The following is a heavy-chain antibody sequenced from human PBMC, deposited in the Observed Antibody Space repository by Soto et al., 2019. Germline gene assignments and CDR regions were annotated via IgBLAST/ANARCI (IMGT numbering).Heavy chain of an antibody. J-gene: IGHJ6*02. D-gene: IGHD4-4*01. Sequence: PSETLSLTCTVSGGSTGSSLYQWVWIRQPPGKGLEWIGEIYHSGSTNYNPSLKSRVTISVDKSKNQFSLKLSSVTAADTAVYYCARLGYSTGMDVWGQGTTVTVSS. V-gene: IGHV4-39*07. CDR1: GGSTGSSLYQ. CDR2: IYHSGST. CDR3: ARLGYSTGMDV.